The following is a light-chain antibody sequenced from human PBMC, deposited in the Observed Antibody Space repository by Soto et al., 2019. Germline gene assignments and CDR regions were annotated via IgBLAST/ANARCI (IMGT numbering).Light chain of an antibody. CDR3: QQYGTSPRT. CDR2: GAS. CDR1: QSIFSNY. Sequence: EVMLTQSPGTLSLSPGERATLSCRASQSIFSNYLAWYQQKSVQAPRLLIYGASNRATGIPDRFSGSGSGTDFSLTISRLEPEDFAVYYCQQYGTSPRTFGQGTKVEFK. J-gene: IGKJ1*01. V-gene: IGKV3-20*01.